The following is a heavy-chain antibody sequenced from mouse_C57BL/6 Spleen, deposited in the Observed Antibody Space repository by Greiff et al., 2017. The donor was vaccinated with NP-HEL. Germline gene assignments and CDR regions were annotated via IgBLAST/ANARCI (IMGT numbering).Heavy chain of an antibody. V-gene: IGHV1-64*01. CDR1: GYTFTSYW. CDR2: IHPNSGST. Sequence: QVHVKQPGAELVKPGASVKLSCKASGYTFTSYWMHWVKQRPGQGLEWIGMIHPNSGSTNYNEKFKSKATLTVDKSSSTAYMQLSSLTSEDSAVYYCARAQVVSHSSGYNYWGQGTTLTVSS. CDR3: ARAQVVSHSSGYNY. D-gene: IGHD3-2*02. J-gene: IGHJ2*01.